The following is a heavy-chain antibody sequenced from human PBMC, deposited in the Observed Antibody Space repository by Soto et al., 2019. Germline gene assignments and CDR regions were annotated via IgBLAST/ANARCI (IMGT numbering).Heavy chain of an antibody. CDR2: IWYDGSNK. V-gene: IGHV3-33*01. Sequence: PGGSLRLSCAASGFTFSSYGMHWVGQAPGKGLEWVAVIWYDGSNKYYADSVKGRFTISRDNSKNTLYLQMNSLRAEDTAVYYGARDGPIYPYYDIWTCPAAYYYGMDDLGQGTTVTVSS. D-gene: IGHD3-9*01. CDR3: ARDGPIYPYYDIWTCPAAYYYGMDD. J-gene: IGHJ6*02. CDR1: GFTFSSYG.